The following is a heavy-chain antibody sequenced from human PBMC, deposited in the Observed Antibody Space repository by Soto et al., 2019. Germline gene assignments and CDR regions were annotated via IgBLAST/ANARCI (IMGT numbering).Heavy chain of an antibody. V-gene: IGHV4-4*07. CDR2: IFSSGST. CDR1: SRSLYDYC. Sequence: SETLSLPCNVCSRSLYDYCLMWIRRTDGKGLGCIGSIFSSGSTNNNPSLRRRVTMSVETSGTRFSLRVTYVTAADTAVYSCARLKGDGFDVWGRGTQVTVSS. J-gene: IGHJ3*01. CDR3: ARLKGDGFDV.